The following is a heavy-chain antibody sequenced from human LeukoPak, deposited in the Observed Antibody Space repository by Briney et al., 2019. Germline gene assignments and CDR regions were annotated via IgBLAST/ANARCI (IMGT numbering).Heavy chain of an antibody. CDR3: ARYTATETLYY. J-gene: IGHJ4*02. D-gene: IGHD1-14*01. Sequence: GGSLRLSCAASGFTVSINYMSWVRQAPGKGLEWVSVIYSGGSTYYADSVKGRFTISRDNSKNTLYLQMNSLRAEDTAVYYCARYTATETLYYWGQGTLVTVSS. V-gene: IGHV3-66*01. CDR2: IYSGGST. CDR1: GFTVSINY.